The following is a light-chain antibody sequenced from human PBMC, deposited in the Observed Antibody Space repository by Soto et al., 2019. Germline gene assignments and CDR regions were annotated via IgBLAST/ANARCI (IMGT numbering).Light chain of an antibody. V-gene: IGLV2-14*03. Sequence: QSVLTQPASVSGSPGQSITISCTGTSSDIGAYNFVSGYQQHTGKAPKLMLYDVNIRPSGVSNRFSGSKSGNTASLTISALQAEDEADYYCTSWTTSTTMLFGGWTKLTVL. CDR1: SSDIGAYNF. CDR3: TSWTTSTTML. J-gene: IGLJ2*01. CDR2: DVN.